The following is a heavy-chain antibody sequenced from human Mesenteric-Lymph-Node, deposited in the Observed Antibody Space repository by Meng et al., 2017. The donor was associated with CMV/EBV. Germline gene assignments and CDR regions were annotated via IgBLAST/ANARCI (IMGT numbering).Heavy chain of an antibody. J-gene: IGHJ6*02. CDR3: SGYSNYYYGMDV. V-gene: IGHV3-74*03. D-gene: IGHD5-12*01. CDR1: GFTFNNYW. Sequence: GSLRLSCAASGFTFNNYWMHWVRQAPGKGLVWVSGINTDGSSTTYADSVKGRFTISRDNAKNTLYLQMNSLRAEDTAVYYCSGYSNYYYGMDVWGQGTTVTVSS. CDR2: INTDGSST.